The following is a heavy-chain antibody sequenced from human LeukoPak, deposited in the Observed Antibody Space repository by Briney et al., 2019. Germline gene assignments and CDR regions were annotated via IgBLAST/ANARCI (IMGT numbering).Heavy chain of an antibody. V-gene: IGHV4-38-2*01. CDR3: ARQDRTLYYDSSGLYFDY. Sequence: SETLSHACAVSGYSISSGYYWGWIRQPPGKGLEWIGSIFHGGNTYYSPSLKSRVTISMDTSMNQFSLKVTSATAADTAVYYCARQDRTLYYDSSGLYFDYWGQGTLVAVSS. CDR1: GYSISSGYY. CDR2: IFHGGNT. D-gene: IGHD3-22*01. J-gene: IGHJ4*02.